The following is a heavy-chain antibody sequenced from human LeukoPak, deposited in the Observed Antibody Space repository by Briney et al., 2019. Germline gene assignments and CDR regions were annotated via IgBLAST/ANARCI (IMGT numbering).Heavy chain of an antibody. CDR1: GFTFDDYG. CDR3: ARDLGDKALDY. D-gene: IGHD3-16*01. CDR2: INWNGGST. Sequence: GGSLRLSCAASGFTFDDYGMSWVRQAPGKGLEWVSGINWNGGSTGYADSVKGRFTISRDNAKNSLYLQMGSLRAEDMAVYYCARDLGDKALDYWGQGTLVTVSS. J-gene: IGHJ4*02. V-gene: IGHV3-20*04.